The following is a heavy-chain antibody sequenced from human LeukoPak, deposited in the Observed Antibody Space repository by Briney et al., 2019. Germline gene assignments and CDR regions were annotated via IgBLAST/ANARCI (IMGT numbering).Heavy chain of an antibody. CDR3: ARRGGYCCRGGRCYHFFFYS. J-gene: IGHJ4*03. D-gene: IGHD2-15*01. Sequence: PETLPVPYTASGGPLNNYYRRWFRQPPGKGLEWIGYIYYSGSTNYNPSLKSRVTISVDTSKSQFSLNLMSVTAADAGVYYCARRGGYCCRGGRCYHFFFYSWGDGDPVTVSS. CDR1: GGPLNNYY. CDR2: IYYSGST. V-gene: IGHV4-59*08.